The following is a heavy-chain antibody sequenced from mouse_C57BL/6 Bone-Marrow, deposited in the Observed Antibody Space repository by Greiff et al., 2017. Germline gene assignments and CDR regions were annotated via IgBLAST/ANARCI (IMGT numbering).Heavy chain of an antibody. CDR2: IDPENGDT. CDR3: TSTVDGAWFAY. CDR1: GFNIKDDY. Sequence: EVQLQQSGAKLVRPGASVKLSCTASGFNIKDDYMHWVKQRPEQGLEWIGWIDPENGDTEYASKFQGKATITADTSSNTAYLQLSSLTSEDTAVYCCTSTVDGAWFAYWGQGTLVTVSA. D-gene: IGHD1-1*01. J-gene: IGHJ3*01. V-gene: IGHV14-4*01.